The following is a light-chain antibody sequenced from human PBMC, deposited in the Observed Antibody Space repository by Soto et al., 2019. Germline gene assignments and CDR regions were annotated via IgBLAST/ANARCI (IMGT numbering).Light chain of an antibody. CDR1: QSINSNY. V-gene: IGKV3-20*01. J-gene: IGKJ4*01. CDR2: GTS. CDR3: QRYDTSPTFS. Sequence: EIVLTQSPGTLYLSPGDRATLSCRASQSINSNYLAWYQQKPGQAPRLLIYGTSSMATGILDRFSGSGSGTDFPLTISRLESEDYAVYYCQRYDTSPTFSFGGGTKLEIK.